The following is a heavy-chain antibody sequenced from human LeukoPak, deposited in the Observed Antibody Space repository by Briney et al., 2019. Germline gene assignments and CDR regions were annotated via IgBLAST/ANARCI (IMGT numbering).Heavy chain of an antibody. V-gene: IGHV3-53*01. CDR1: GFTVRSNY. D-gene: IGHD3-22*01. CDR2: IYSDGSA. Sequence: PGGSLRLSCTASGFTVRSNYMFWVRQAPGKGLECVSVIYSDGSAYYADSVKGRFTISRDSSMNTLFLQMISLRAEDTAMYYCAGALYYNYYETRYFAYWGQGTPVTVSS. J-gene: IGHJ4*02. CDR3: AGALYYNYYETRYFAY.